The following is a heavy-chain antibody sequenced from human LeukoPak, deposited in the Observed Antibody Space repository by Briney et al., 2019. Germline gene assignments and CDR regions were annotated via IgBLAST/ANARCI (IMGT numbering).Heavy chain of an antibody. CDR1: GYTFTHQW. Sequence: GESLKISCQASGYTFTHQWIGWVRQKSGSGLEWMGIIYPRDSDTRYSPSFQGHVTISADTSINTAYLEWSRLEASDTGIYYCARHSDVIGAIWGQGTLVTVSS. CDR3: ARHSDVIGAI. CDR2: IYPRDSDT. V-gene: IGHV5-51*01. J-gene: IGHJ4*02. D-gene: IGHD3-10*01.